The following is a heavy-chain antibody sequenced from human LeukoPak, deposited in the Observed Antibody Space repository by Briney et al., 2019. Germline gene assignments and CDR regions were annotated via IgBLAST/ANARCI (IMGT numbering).Heavy chain of an antibody. CDR3: ARESSAYDRPFDY. CDR1: GDSVSSNSAV. Sequence: SQTLSLTCAISGDSVSSNSAVWNWIRQSPSRGLEWLGRKYYRSKWYNNYAVSVKSRITINPHTSKNQFSLQLNSATPEDTAVYYCARESSAYDRPFDYWGQGTLVTVSS. V-gene: IGHV6-1*01. CDR2: KYYRSKWYN. J-gene: IGHJ4*02. D-gene: IGHD5-12*01.